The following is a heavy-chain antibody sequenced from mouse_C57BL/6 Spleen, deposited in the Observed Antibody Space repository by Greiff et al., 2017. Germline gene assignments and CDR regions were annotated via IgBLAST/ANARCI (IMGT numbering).Heavy chain of an antibody. CDR2: ISSGSSTI. V-gene: IGHV5-17*01. D-gene: IGHD2-4*01. CDR1: GFTFSDYG. Sequence: EVHLVESGGGLVKPGGSLKLSCAASGFTFSDYGMHWVRQAPEKGLEWVAYISSGSSTIYYADTVKGRFTISRDNAKNTLFLQMTSLRSEDTAMYYCAIRYDYDGYYAMDYWGQGTSVTVSS. J-gene: IGHJ4*01. CDR3: AIRYDYDGYYAMDY.